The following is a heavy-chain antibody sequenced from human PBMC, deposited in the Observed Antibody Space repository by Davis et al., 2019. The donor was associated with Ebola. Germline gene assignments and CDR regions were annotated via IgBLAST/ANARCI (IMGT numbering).Heavy chain of an antibody. CDR3: ARGMVDFWSGYYRRRRAFDI. D-gene: IGHD3-3*01. V-gene: IGHV4-34*01. CDR1: GGSFSGYY. Sequence: MPSETLSLTCAVYGGSFSGYYWSWIRQPPGKGLEWIGEINHSGSTNYNPSLKSRVTISVDTSKNQFSLKLSSVTAADTAVYYCARGMVDFWSGYYRRRRAFDIWGQETMVTVSS. CDR2: INHSGST. J-gene: IGHJ3*02.